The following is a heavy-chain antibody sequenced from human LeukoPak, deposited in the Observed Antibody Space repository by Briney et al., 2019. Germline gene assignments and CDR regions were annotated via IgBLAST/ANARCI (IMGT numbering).Heavy chain of an antibody. CDR3: ARDLRGFNWIDP. CDR1: GGSISSGGYS. D-gene: IGHD3-9*01. CDR2: IYHSGST. Sequence: SETLSLTCAVSGGSISSGGYSWSWIRQPPGKGLEWIGYIYHSGSTYYNPSLKSRVTISVDMSKNDFSLRLSSVTAADTAVYYCARDLRGFNWIDPWGRGTLVTVSS. J-gene: IGHJ5*02. V-gene: IGHV4-30-2*05.